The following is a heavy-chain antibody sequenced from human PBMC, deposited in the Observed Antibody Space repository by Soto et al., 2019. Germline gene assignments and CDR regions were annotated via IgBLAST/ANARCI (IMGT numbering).Heavy chain of an antibody. CDR2: ISSNGGST. V-gene: IGHV3-64D*08. J-gene: IGHJ6*02. D-gene: IGHD6-6*01. CDR3: VKSLPIEYSSWPNYYGMDV. CDR1: GFTFSSYA. Sequence: GGSLRLSCSASGFTFSSYAMHWVRQAPGKGLEYVSAISSNGGSTYYADSVKGRFTISRDNSKNTLYLQMSSLRAEDTAVYYCVKSLPIEYSSWPNYYGMDVWGQGTTVTVSS.